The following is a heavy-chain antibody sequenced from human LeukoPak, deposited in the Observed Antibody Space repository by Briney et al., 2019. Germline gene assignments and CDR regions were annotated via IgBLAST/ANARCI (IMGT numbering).Heavy chain of an antibody. J-gene: IGHJ4*02. D-gene: IGHD3-10*01. V-gene: IGHV1-18*01. CDR1: GYTFTSYG. Sequence: GASVKVSCKASGYTFTSYGISWVRQAPGQGLEWMGWISAYNGNTNYAQKLQGRVTMTTDTSTSTAYMELRSLRSDDTAVYYCARDRSWFGELLSVGYWGQGTLVTVSS. CDR3: ARDRSWFGELLSVGY. CDR2: ISAYNGNT.